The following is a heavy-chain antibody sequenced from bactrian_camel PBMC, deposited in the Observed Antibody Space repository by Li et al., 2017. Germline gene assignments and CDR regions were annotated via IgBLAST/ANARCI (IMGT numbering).Heavy chain of an antibody. CDR3: VAGARQRWDKKVKGILPDKGDFGY. Sequence: HVQLVESGGGSVQAGGSLRLSCATSGYTYGNGCLGWFRQAPGKEREGVAAIYTGGGALYYADSVKGRFSISRDNAKNTLYLQMSSLKPEDTAVYYCVAGARQRWDKKVKGILPDKGDFGYWGQGTQVTVS. CDR1: GYTYGNGC. V-gene: IGHV3S1*01. D-gene: IGHD7*01. J-gene: IGHJ6*01. CDR2: IYTGGGAL.